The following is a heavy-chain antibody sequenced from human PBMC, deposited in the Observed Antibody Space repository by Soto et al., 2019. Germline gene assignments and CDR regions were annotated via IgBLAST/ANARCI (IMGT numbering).Heavy chain of an antibody. CDR3: ARRHLAVAVSPWFDP. D-gene: IGHD3-16*01. CDR1: GLSITDSEMG. CDR2: IDSSGEK. V-gene: IGHV2-26*01. Sequence: QVTLKESGPVLMNPTETLTLRCTVSGLSITDSEMGVSWIRQPPGKALEWLAHIDSSGEKSYRTFLKSRLTNSKDTSKSQIVLIMTNMDPADTATYYCARRHLAVAVSPWFDPWGQGILVTVSS. J-gene: IGHJ5*02.